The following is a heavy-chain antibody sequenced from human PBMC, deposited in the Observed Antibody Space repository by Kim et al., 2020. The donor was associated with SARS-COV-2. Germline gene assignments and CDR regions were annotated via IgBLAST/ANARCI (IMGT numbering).Heavy chain of an antibody. CDR1: GGSISSGDYY. Sequence: SETLSLTCTVSGGSISSGDYYWSWIRQPPGKGLEWIGYIYYSGSTYYNPSLKSRVTISVDTSKNQFSLKLSSVTAADTAVYYCARGNPYSSSYIYYYGMDVWGQGTTVTVSS. J-gene: IGHJ6*02. CDR3: ARGNPYSSSYIYYYGMDV. V-gene: IGHV4-30-4*01. CDR2: IYYSGST. D-gene: IGHD6-6*01.